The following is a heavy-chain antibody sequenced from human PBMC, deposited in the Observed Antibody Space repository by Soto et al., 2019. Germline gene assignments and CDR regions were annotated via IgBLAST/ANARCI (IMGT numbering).Heavy chain of an antibody. Sequence: PSETLSLTCTVSGDSISSYYWTWFRQPPGTGLEWIGEINHSGSTNYNPSLKSRVTISVDTSKNQFSLRLTSVTAADTAVYYCARDKITGLFDYWGQGTLVTVSS. CDR1: GDSISSYY. J-gene: IGHJ4*02. V-gene: IGHV4-34*01. CDR2: INHSGST. CDR3: ARDKITGLFDY. D-gene: IGHD2-8*02.